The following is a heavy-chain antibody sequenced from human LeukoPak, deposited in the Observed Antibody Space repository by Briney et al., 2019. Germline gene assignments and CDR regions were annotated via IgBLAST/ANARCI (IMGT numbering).Heavy chain of an antibody. Sequence: HPGGSLRLSCAASGFTFSSYWMSWVRQAPGKGLEWVANIKQDGSEKYYVDSVKGRFTISRDNAKNSLYLQMNSLRAEDTAVYYCARDYDSYYYDSSGYQRRYYFDCWGQGTLVTVSS. CDR3: ARDYDSYYYDSSGYQRRYYFDC. CDR1: GFTFSSYW. J-gene: IGHJ4*02. CDR2: IKQDGSEK. V-gene: IGHV3-7*03. D-gene: IGHD3-22*01.